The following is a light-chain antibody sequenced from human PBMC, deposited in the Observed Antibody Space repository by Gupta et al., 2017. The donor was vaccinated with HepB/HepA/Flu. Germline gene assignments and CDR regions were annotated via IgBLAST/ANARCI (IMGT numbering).Light chain of an antibody. CDR3: SSFTSGSTLLV. J-gene: IGLJ2*01. CDR2: EVS. Sequence: QSALTQPPSVSGSPGQSVTISCTGTSSDVGSFNRVSWYQQPQGTAPKLMIYEVSTRPSGVPDRFSGSKSGNTASLTITGLQAEDEADDYCSSFTSGSTLLVFGGGTKLTVL. CDR1: SSDVGSFNR. V-gene: IGLV2-18*02.